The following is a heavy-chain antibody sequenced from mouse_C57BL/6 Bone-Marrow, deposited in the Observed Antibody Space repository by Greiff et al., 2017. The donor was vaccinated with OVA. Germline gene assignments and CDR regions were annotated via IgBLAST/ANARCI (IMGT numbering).Heavy chain of an antibody. D-gene: IGHD1-1*01. J-gene: IGHJ3*01. CDR3: TRDGVYYYGSRGFAY. Sequence: EVQLVESGEGLVKPGGSLKLSCAASGFTFSSYAMSWVRQTPEKRLEWVAYISSGGDYIYYADTVKGRFTISRDNARTTLYLQMSSLKSEDTAMYYCTRDGVYYYGSRGFAYWGQGTLVTVSA. CDR2: ISSGGDYI. V-gene: IGHV5-9-1*02. CDR1: GFTFSSYA.